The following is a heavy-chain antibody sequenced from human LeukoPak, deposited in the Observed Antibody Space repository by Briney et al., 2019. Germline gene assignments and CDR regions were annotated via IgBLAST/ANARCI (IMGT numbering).Heavy chain of an antibody. Sequence: KSGGSLRLSCAASGFTFSSYSMNWVRQAPGKGLEWVSYISSSSSTIYYADSVKGRFTISRDNAKNSLYLQMNSLRAEDTAVYYCARDLRSSSWNPGGPWVLFDPWGQGTLVTVSS. CDR1: GFTFSSYS. J-gene: IGHJ5*02. CDR3: ARDLRSSSWNPGGPWVLFDP. V-gene: IGHV3-48*04. CDR2: ISSSSSTI. D-gene: IGHD6-13*01.